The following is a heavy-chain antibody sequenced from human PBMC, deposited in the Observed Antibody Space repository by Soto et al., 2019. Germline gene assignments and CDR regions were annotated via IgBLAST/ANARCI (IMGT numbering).Heavy chain of an antibody. Sequence: PGGSLRLSCAASGFTFSSYAMSWVRQAPGKGLEWVSAISGSGGSTYYADSVKGRFTISRDNSKNTLYLQMNSLRAEDTAVYYCGSSSRHYYYYYMDVWGRGTTVTVSS. CDR1: GFTFSSYA. V-gene: IGHV3-23*01. CDR2: ISGSGGST. CDR3: GSSSRHYYYYYMDV. J-gene: IGHJ6*03. D-gene: IGHD6-6*01.